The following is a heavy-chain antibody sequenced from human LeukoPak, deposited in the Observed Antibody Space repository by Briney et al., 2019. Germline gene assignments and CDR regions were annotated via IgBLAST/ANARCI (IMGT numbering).Heavy chain of an antibody. V-gene: IGHV4-31*03. CDR1: GGSISSGGYY. D-gene: IGHD3-10*01. Sequence: SETLSLTCTVSGGSISSGGYYWSWIRQHPGKGLEWIGYIHHSGSTYYNPSLKSRLIISLDTSKNQFSLKLNSVPAADTAVYYCANYGSGSYRFDPWGQGTLVTVSS. CDR2: IHHSGST. CDR3: ANYGSGSYRFDP. J-gene: IGHJ5*02.